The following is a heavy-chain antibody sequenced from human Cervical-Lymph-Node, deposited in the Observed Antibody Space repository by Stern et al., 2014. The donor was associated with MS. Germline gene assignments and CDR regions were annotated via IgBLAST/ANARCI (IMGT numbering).Heavy chain of an antibody. J-gene: IGHJ4*02. CDR1: GYTFTSDD. CDR2: MNPDSGDT. V-gene: IGHV1-8*01. Sequence: QVQLVQSGAEVKKPGASVKVSCKTSGYTFTSDDINWVRQASGQGLEWMGRMNPDSGDTGYAQKFQGRLTITRDPSISTAYMELTTLRSEDTAVYYCTKAWDSWGQGTLVTVSS. CDR3: TKAWDS.